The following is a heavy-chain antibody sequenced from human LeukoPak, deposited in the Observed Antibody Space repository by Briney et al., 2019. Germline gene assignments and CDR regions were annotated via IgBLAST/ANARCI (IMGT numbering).Heavy chain of an antibody. Sequence: PSETLPLTCTVSGGSIRSTTYYWGWIRQPPGKGLEWIGSIYYSGNTYYSPSLMSRVTISVDTSKNQFSLNLSSVTAADTAMYYCARDSPYDPLDYWGQGTLVTVSS. CDR3: ARDSPYDPLDY. J-gene: IGHJ4*02. CDR1: GGSIRSTTYY. D-gene: IGHD3-16*01. V-gene: IGHV4-39*07. CDR2: IYYSGNT.